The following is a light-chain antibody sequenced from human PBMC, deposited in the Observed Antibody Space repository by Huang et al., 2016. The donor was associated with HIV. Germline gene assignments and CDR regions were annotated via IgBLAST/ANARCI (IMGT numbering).Light chain of an antibody. CDR2: GGA. CDR3: QQYNNWPPYD. Sequence: DMVMTQSPGTLSVSPGERAPLSCRASQSVKKNLAWYQQKPGPAPRLLISGGATRDTGVPASFSGNGSETEFTLTITSVQSEDSAVYYCQQYNNWPPYDFGQGTKLEIK. V-gene: IGKV3-15*01. CDR1: QSVKKN. J-gene: IGKJ2*01.